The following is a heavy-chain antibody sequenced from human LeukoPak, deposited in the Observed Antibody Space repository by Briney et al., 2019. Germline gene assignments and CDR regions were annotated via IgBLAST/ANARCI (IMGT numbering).Heavy chain of an antibody. CDR3: ARDPPDILTGYFLRTGFDY. Sequence: GGSLRLSCAASGFNFSSYAMSWVRQAPGKGLEWVSAISSSGGTTYYAGSVKGRFTISRDNSRNTLYLQMISLRAEDTAVYYCARDPPDILTGYFLRTGFDYWGKGTLVTVSS. CDR1: GFNFSSYA. J-gene: IGHJ4*02. CDR2: ISSSGGTT. V-gene: IGHV3-23*01. D-gene: IGHD3-9*01.